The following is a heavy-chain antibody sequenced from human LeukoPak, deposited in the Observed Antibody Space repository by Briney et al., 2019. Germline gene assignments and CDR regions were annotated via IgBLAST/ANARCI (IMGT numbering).Heavy chain of an antibody. D-gene: IGHD1-14*01. CDR2: ISYRGE. CDR1: GFTFTDYA. V-gene: IGHV3-30*01. CDR3: ARNHFNQNVFDV. Sequence: GGSLRLSCAASGFTFTDYAFHWVRQAPGKGLEWVTIISYRGESYADSVRGRFAISRDNSKNTVYLQMDSLRADDTAMYYCARNHFNQNVFDVWGQGTMVTVSS. J-gene: IGHJ3*01.